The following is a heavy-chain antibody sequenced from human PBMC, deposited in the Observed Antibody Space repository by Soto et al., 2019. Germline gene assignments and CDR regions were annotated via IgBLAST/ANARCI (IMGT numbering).Heavy chain of an antibody. CDR2: IVVGSGNT. Sequence: ASVKVSCKASGFTFTSSAVQWVRQARGQRLEWIGWIVVGSGNTNYAQKFQERVTITRDMSTSTAYMELSSLRSEDTAVYYCAADMGHYGSGSYYKVLDYWGQGTLVTVSS. V-gene: IGHV1-58*01. J-gene: IGHJ4*02. CDR1: GFTFTSSA. D-gene: IGHD3-10*01. CDR3: AADMGHYGSGSYYKVLDY.